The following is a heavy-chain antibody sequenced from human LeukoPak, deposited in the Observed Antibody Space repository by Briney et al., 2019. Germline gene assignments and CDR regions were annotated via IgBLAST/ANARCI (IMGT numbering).Heavy chain of an antibody. CDR1: AFTFSSYW. CDR2: IKEDGSDK. D-gene: IGHD3-10*01. CDR3: VRDGIRDIPGIITIRYDY. Sequence: GGSLRLSCSASAFTFSSYWMTWVRQAPGKGLEWVATIKEDGSDKYYVDSVRSRFTISRDNAESSLYLQMNSLRAEDTALYCCVRDGIRDIPGIITIRYDYWGQGTLVTVSS. J-gene: IGHJ4*02. V-gene: IGHV3-7*05.